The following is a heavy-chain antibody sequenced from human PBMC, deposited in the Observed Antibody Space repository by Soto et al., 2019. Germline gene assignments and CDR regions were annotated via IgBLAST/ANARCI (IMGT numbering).Heavy chain of an antibody. J-gene: IGHJ4*02. V-gene: IGHV3-72*01. CDR2: TKNKANRYTT. CDR1: GFTLSDHY. Sequence: EVQLVESGGGLVQPGGSLRLSCAASGFTLSDHYMDWVRQAPGKGLEWVGRTKNKANRYTTEYAASVNGRFTISRDDSKHSLYLQMTSLKTEDTAVYYCARWVSGSPDNWGQGTLVTVSS. CDR3: ARWVSGSPDN. D-gene: IGHD1-26*01.